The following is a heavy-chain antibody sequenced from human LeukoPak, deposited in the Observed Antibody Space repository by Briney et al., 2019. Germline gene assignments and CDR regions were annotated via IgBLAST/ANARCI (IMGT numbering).Heavy chain of an antibody. Sequence: GGSLRLSCAGSELTFSTYNMNWVRQAPGKGLEWVSSISTSGTYIYYADSVKGRFTISRDNAKNSLYLQMNSLRAEDTAVYYCATDLIHYYASGAKTWGQGTLVTVSS. CDR2: ISTSGTYI. J-gene: IGHJ5*02. V-gene: IGHV3-21*01. D-gene: IGHD3-10*01. CDR1: ELTFSTYN. CDR3: ATDLIHYYASGAKT.